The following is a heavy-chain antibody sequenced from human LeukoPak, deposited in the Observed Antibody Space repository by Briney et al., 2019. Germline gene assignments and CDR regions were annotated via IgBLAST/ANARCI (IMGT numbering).Heavy chain of an antibody. J-gene: IGHJ6*03. CDR1: GFTFSSYV. CDR3: ARDSYSSSWYDFYYYYYMDV. D-gene: IGHD6-13*01. Sequence: PGGSLRLSCAASGFTFSSYVMHWVRQAPGKGLEWVAVISYDGSNKYYADSVRGRFTISRDNSKNTLYLQMNSLRAEDTAVYYCARDSYSSSWYDFYYYYYMDVWGKGTTVTVSS. CDR2: ISYDGSNK. V-gene: IGHV3-30*04.